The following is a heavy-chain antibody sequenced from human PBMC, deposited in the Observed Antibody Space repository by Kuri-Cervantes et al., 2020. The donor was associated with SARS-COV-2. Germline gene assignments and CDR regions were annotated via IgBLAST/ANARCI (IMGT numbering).Heavy chain of an antibody. CDR1: GFTFSSYA. CDR3: ANLQWLLIDDAFDI. V-gene: IGHV3-23*01. Sequence: GESLKISCAASGFTFSSYAMSWVRQAPGKGLEWVSAISGSGGSTYYADSVEGRFTISRDNSKNTLYLQMNSLRAEDTAVYYCANLQWLLIDDAFDIWGQGTMVTVSS. J-gene: IGHJ3*02. CDR2: ISGSGGST. D-gene: IGHD3-22*01.